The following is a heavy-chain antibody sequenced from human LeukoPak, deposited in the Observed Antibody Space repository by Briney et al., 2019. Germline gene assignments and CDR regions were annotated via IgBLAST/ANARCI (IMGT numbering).Heavy chain of an antibody. D-gene: IGHD2-15*01. CDR1: EFTFPMYW. Sequence: GGSLRLSCAASEFTFPMYWMTWVRQAPGKVLEWMADIKQDGSEKYYVDSVKGRFTISRQNAKNSLFLQMNSLRAEDTAVYYCARHRSGGSQDDAFDIWGQGTMVTVSS. CDR2: IKQDGSEK. CDR3: ARHRSGGSQDDAFDI. V-gene: IGHV3-7*01. J-gene: IGHJ3*02.